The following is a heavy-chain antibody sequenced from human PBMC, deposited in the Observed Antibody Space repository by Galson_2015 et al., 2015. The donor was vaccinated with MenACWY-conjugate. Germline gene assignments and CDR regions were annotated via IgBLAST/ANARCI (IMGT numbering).Heavy chain of an antibody. J-gene: IGHJ3*02. D-gene: IGHD4-17*01. CDR2: INAGNGNT. CDR3: AGAYGDYDFAFDI. V-gene: IGHV1-3*01. CDR1: GYTFTSYA. Sequence: SVKVSCKAPGYTFTSYAMHWVRQAPGQRLEWMGWINAGNGNTKYSQKFQGRVTITRDTSASTAYMELSSLRSEDTAVYYCAGAYGDYDFAFDIWGQGTMVTVSS.